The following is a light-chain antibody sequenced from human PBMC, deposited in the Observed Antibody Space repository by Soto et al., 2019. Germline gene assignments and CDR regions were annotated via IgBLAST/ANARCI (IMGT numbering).Light chain of an antibody. CDR1: QSISSW. CDR2: KAS. Sequence: DIQMTQSPSILSASVGDRVTITCRASQSISSWLAWYQQKPGKAPNLLIYKASHLENGVPSRFSGSGSGTEFTLTISSLQPGDFATYYCQQLNSYPYTFAQGTKLEIK. CDR3: QQLNSYPYT. J-gene: IGKJ2*01. V-gene: IGKV1-5*03.